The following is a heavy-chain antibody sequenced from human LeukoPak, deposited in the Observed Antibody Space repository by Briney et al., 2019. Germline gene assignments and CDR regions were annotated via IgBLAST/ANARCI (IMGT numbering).Heavy chain of an antibody. J-gene: IGHJ5*02. Sequence: ASVKVSCKASGYTFTGYYTHWVRQAPGQGLEWMGRINPNSGGTNYAQKFQGRVTMTRDTSISTAYMELSRLRSDDTAVYYCARGSRFLEWLLSGDQSGGRDNWFDPWGQGTLVTVSS. D-gene: IGHD3-3*01. CDR3: ARGSRFLEWLLSGDQSGGRDNWFDP. CDR1: GYTFTGYY. CDR2: INPNSGGT. V-gene: IGHV1-2*06.